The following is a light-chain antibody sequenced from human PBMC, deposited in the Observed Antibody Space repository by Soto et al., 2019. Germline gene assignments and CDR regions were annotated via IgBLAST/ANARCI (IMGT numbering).Light chain of an antibody. Sequence: EIVMTQSPASLSVSPGDGATLSCRASQSVASKVAWYQQKPGQGPRLLIHGASTRAVGVPARFSGSGSGTDFTLTIISLQSEDFAVYYCQQYHNWPPQYTFGQGTKLQIK. CDR3: QQYHNWPPQYT. J-gene: IGKJ2*01. V-gene: IGKV3-15*01. CDR1: QSVASK. CDR2: GAS.